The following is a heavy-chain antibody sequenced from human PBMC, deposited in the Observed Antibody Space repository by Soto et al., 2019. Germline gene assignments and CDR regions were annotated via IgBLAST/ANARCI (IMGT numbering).Heavy chain of an antibody. J-gene: IGHJ6*02. V-gene: IGHV3-7*05. D-gene: IGHD6-19*01. Sequence: GGSLRLSCAASGFTFSSYWVSWVRQAPGKGLEWVANIKQDGSEKYYVDSVKGRFTISRDNAKNSLYLQMNSLRAEDTAVYYCARVDVAGNYYYYYGMDVWGQGTTVTVSS. CDR3: ARVDVAGNYYYYYGMDV. CDR2: IKQDGSEK. CDR1: GFTFSSYW.